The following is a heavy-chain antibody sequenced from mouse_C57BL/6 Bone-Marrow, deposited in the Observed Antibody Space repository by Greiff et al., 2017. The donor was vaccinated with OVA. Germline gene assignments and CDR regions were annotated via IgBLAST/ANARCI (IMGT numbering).Heavy chain of an antibody. CDR3: ARDVYAMDY. Sequence: DVKLVESEGGLVQPGSSMKLSCTASGFTFSDYYMAWVRQVPEKGLEWVANINYDGSSTYYLDSLKSRFIISRDNAKNILYLQMSSLKSEDTATYYCARDVYAMDYRGQGTSVTVSS. CDR2: INYDGSST. J-gene: IGHJ4*01. V-gene: IGHV5-16*01. CDR1: GFTFSDYY.